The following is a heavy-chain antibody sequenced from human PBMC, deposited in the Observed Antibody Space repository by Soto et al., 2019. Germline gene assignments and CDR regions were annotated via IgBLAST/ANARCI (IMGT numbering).Heavy chain of an antibody. CDR3: ARVGGIVVVTAPYDH. CDR2: INPILSMS. D-gene: IGHD2-21*02. J-gene: IGHJ4*01. CDR1: GDTFSFYT. V-gene: IGHV1-69*02. Sequence: GASVKVACKASGDTFSFYTINWVRQAPGLGLEWVGRINPILSMSNYAQKFQDRVTMTADKSTSTAYMELRSLRSEDTDMYYCARVGGIVVVTAPYDHWG.